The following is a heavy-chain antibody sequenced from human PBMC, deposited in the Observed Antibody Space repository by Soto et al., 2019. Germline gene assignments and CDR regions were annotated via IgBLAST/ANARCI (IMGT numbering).Heavy chain of an antibody. CDR3: AGRMRYSSGWGALYYFDY. CDR1: GGSFSGYY. Sequence: QVQLQQWGAGLLKPSETLSLTCAVYGGSFSGYYWSWIRQPPGKGLEWIGEINHSGSTNYNPSLKSQVTISVDTSKNQFSLKLSSVTAADTAVYYCAGRMRYSSGWGALYYFDYWGQGTLVTVSS. J-gene: IGHJ4*02. CDR2: INHSGST. V-gene: IGHV4-34*01. D-gene: IGHD6-19*01.